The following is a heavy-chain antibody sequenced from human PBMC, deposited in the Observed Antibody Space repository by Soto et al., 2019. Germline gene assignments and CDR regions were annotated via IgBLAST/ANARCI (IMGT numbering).Heavy chain of an antibody. V-gene: IGHV4-59*08. Sequence: SETLSLTCTVSGGSISSYYWSWFRQPPGKGLEWIGYIYYSGSTNYNPSLKSRVTISVDTSKNQFSLKLSSVTAADAAVYYCARQEYYGLWFDPWGQGTLVTVS. J-gene: IGHJ5*02. CDR3: ARQEYYGLWFDP. CDR1: GGSISSYY. D-gene: IGHD3-10*01. CDR2: IYYSGST.